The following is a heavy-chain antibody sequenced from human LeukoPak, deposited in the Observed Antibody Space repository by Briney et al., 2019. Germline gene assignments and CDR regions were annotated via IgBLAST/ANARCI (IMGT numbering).Heavy chain of an antibody. CDR2: INPSGGST. D-gene: IGHD6-6*01. CDR3: ARAPAIAARPHYYYYMDV. Sequence: ASVKVSCKASGYTFTSYYMHWVRQAPGQGLEWMGIINPSGGSTSYAQKFQGRVTMTRDTSTSTVYMELSSLRSEDTAVYYCARAPAIAARPHYYYYMDVWGKGTTVTVSS. CDR1: GYTFTSYY. V-gene: IGHV1-46*01. J-gene: IGHJ6*03.